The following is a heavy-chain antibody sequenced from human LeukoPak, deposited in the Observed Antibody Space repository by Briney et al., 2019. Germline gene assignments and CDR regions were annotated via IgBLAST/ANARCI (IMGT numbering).Heavy chain of an antibody. CDR3: ARDLAARHPFDY. CDR2: ISSSSSYI. V-gene: IGHV3-21*01. J-gene: IGHJ4*02. D-gene: IGHD6-6*01. CDR1: GFTFSTYT. Sequence: GGSLRLSCAASGFTFSTYTMNWVRQAPGKGLEWVSSISSSSSYIYYADSVKGRFTISRDNAQNSLYLQMNSLRAEDTAVYYCARDLAARHPFDYWGQGTLVTVSS.